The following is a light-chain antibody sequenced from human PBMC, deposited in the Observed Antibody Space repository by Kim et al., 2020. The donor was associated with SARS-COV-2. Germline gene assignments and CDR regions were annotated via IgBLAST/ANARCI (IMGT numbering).Light chain of an antibody. V-gene: IGKV1-5*03. CDR2: MAS. CDR1: QSISRW. CDR3: QQYRTYWT. J-gene: IGKJ1*01. Sequence: DIQMTQSPSTLSASVGDRVTITCRASQSISRWLAWYQQKPGKAPKLLIYMASSLDSGVSSRFSGSTSGTEFTLTISSLQPHDVATYYCQQYRTYWTFGQGTKVDIK.